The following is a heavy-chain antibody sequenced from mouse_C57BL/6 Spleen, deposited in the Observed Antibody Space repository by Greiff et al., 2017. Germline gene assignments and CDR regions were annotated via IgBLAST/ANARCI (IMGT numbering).Heavy chain of an antibody. J-gene: IGHJ4*01. V-gene: IGHV5-12*01. D-gene: IGHD2-1*01. CDR3: ARPEAIYYGNYYAMDY. CDR2: ISNGGGST. CDR1: GFTFSDYY. Sequence: EVKLMESGGGLVQPGGSLKLSCAASGFTFSDYYMYWVRQTPEKRLEWVAYISNGGGSTYYPDTVKGRFTISRDNAKNTLYLQMSRLKSEDTAMYYCARPEAIYYGNYYAMDYWGQGTSVTVSS.